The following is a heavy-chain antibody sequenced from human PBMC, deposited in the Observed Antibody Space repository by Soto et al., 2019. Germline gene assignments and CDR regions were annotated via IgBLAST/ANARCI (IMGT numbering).Heavy chain of an antibody. J-gene: IGHJ5*02. CDR1: GGSISSYY. CDR2: IYHSGST. D-gene: IGHD2-15*01. V-gene: IGHV4-59*08. Sequence: SETLSLTCTVSGGSISSYYWSWIRQPPGKGLEWIGYIYHSGSTYYNPSLKSRVTISVDTSKNQFSLNLSSVTAADTAVYYCARYCSGDSCYHDLWGQGTLVTVSS. CDR3: ARYCSGDSCYHDL.